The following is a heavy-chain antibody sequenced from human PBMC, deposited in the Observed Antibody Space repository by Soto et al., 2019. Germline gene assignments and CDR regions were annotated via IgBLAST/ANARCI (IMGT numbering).Heavy chain of an antibody. CDR1: GFTFSSYG. D-gene: IGHD5-12*01. CDR3: AKDLRPLRGYSGYANDSYDMDV. J-gene: IGHJ6*02. Sequence: PGGSLRLSCAASGFTFSSYGMHWVRQAPGKGLEWVAVISYDGSNKYYADSVKGRFTISRDNSKNTLYLQMNSLRAEDTAVYYCAKDLRPLRGYSGYANDSYDMDVWCQGTTVTVSS. CDR2: ISYDGSNK. V-gene: IGHV3-30*18.